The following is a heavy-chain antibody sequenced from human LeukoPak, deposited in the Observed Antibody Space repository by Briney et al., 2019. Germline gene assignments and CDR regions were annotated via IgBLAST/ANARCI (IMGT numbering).Heavy chain of an antibody. Sequence: GASVKVSCKASGGTFSSYAISWVRQAPGQGLEWMGGIIPIFGTANYAQKFQGRVTITTDESTSTAYMELSSLRSEDTAVYYCARSTEDYSKFDYWGQGTLVTVSS. CDR3: ARSTEDYSKFDY. D-gene: IGHD4-11*01. J-gene: IGHJ4*02. CDR2: IIPIFGTA. V-gene: IGHV1-69*05. CDR1: GGTFSSYA.